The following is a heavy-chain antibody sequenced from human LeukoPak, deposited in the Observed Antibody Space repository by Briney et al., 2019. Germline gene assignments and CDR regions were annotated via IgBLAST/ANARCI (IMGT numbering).Heavy chain of an antibody. CDR2: MYYSGST. V-gene: IGHV4-59*01. CDR1: GGPISSNY. D-gene: IGHD4-17*01. Sequence: SQTLSLTCTVSGGPISSNYWSWIRQSPGKGLEWIGYMYYSGSTDYNPSLKSRVSISMDMSKNQFYLNLSSVTAADTAVYYCARVPHGDHPLFDYWGQGTLVTVSS. CDR3: ARVPHGDHPLFDY. J-gene: IGHJ4*02.